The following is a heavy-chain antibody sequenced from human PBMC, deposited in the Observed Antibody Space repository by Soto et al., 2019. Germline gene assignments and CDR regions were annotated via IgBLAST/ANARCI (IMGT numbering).Heavy chain of an antibody. CDR2: ISYDGSNK. J-gene: IGHJ3*02. V-gene: IGHV3-30*18. CDR3: AKEGYSSSWYRGI. D-gene: IGHD6-13*01. Sequence: GWSLRLSCASSVFTFISYGMHWVRQAPGKGLEWVAVISYDGSNKYYADSVKGRFTISRDNSKNTLYLQMNSLRAEDTAVYYCAKEGYSSSWYRGIWGQGTMVTVSS. CDR1: VFTFISYG.